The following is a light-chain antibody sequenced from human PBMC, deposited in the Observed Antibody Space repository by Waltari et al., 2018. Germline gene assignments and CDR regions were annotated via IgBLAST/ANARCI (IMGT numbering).Light chain of an antibody. CDR1: HSISEY. Sequence: EIVLIQSPAILSLSPGERATLSCRATHSISEYLAWYHQKPGQPPRLLIHDASTRAYGVPARFSGSGFGTDFTLTISNLEPEDSAVYYCQQRIDWPPVSFGGGTKVEIK. V-gene: IGKV3-11*01. CDR3: QQRIDWPPVS. J-gene: IGKJ4*01. CDR2: DAS.